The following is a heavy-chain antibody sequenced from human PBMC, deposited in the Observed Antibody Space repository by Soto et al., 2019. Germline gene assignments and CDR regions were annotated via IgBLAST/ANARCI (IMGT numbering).Heavy chain of an antibody. J-gene: IGHJ4*02. V-gene: IGHV4-34*01. CDR2: INHSGST. D-gene: IGHD6-6*01. CDR1: GVSISGYY. Sequence: QVLLQQWGAGLLKPSETLSLTCAVYGVSISGYYWSWIRQPPGKGLEWIGEINHSGSTNYNPSLKGRVTMSVDTSKNQFSLKLSSVTAADTAVYYCARTSRFDYWGQGTLVTVSS. CDR3: ARTSRFDY.